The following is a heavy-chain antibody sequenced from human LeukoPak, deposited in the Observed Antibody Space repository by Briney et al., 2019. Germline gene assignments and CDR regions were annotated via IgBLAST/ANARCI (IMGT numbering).Heavy chain of an antibody. Sequence: SETLSLTCTVSGGSISSSSYYWGWIRQPPGKGLEWIGSIYYSGSTYYNPSLKSRVTISVDTSKNQSSLKLSSVTAADTAVYYCARHWWEAAAGTTTFDYWGQGTLVTVSS. CDR2: IYYSGST. V-gene: IGHV4-39*01. J-gene: IGHJ4*02. CDR3: ARHWWEAAAGTTTFDY. D-gene: IGHD6-13*01. CDR1: GGSISSSSYY.